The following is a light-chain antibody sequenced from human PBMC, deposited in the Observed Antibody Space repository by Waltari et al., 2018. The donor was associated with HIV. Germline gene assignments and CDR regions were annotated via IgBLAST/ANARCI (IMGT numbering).Light chain of an antibody. V-gene: IGLV1-44*01. CDR3: AAWDDILNAWV. CDR1: SSNIGSNY. CDR2: SNN. J-gene: IGLJ3*02. Sequence: QSVLTQPPSASGTPGQRVTISCSGSSSNIGSNYVYWYQQLPGTAPKLPIFSNNRRPSGSPDLISCSKSGTAASLAISGLQSVDEADYYCAAWDDILNAWVFGGGTKLTVL.